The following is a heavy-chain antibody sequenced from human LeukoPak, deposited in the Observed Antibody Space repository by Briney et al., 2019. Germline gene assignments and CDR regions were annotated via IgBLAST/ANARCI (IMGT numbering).Heavy chain of an antibody. CDR2: INPNSGGT. V-gene: IGHV1-2*02. CDR3: AISIVVVPAAWTDAFGI. CDR1: GYTFTGYY. D-gene: IGHD2-2*01. J-gene: IGHJ3*02. Sequence: ASVKVSCKASGYTFTGYYMHWVRQAPGQGLEWMGWINPNSGGTNYAQKFQGRVTMTRDTSISTAYMELSRLRSDDTAVYYCAISIVVVPAAWTDAFGIWGQGTMVTVSS.